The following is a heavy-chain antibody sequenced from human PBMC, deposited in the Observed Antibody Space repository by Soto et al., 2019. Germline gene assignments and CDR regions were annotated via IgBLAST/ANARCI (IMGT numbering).Heavy chain of an antibody. Sequence: GGSLRLSCVASGFTFSSYAMSWVRQAPGKGLEWVSAISGSGGSTYYADSVKGRFTISRDNSKNTLYLQMNSLRAEDTAVYYCANDYYDSSYYGMDVWGQGTTVTVSS. CDR1: GFTFSSYA. CDR2: ISGSGGST. V-gene: IGHV3-23*01. CDR3: ANDYYDSSYYGMDV. D-gene: IGHD3-22*01. J-gene: IGHJ6*02.